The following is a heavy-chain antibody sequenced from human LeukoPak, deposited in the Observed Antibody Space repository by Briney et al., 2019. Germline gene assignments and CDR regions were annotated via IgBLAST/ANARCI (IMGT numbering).Heavy chain of an antibody. CDR1: GCSVSSGSYH. CDR3: AREGGYDFDGGSYRHGMDV. V-gene: IGHV4-61*01. CDR2: IYYSGSA. J-gene: IGHJ6*02. Sequence: SETLSLTCTVSGCSVSSGSYHWSWIRQLPGKGLEWIGKIYYSGSANYNPSLKSRVTISVDRSKNQFSLKLTSVTAADTALYYCAREGGYDFDGGSYRHGMDVWGQGTTVTVSS. D-gene: IGHD5-12*01.